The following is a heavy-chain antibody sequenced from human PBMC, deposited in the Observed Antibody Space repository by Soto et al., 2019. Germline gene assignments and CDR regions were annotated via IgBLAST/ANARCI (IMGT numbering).Heavy chain of an antibody. CDR3: ARGHTYAYWFAP. J-gene: IGHJ5*02. V-gene: IGHV1-69*15. Sequence: QVQLVQSGAEVKKPGSSVKVSCKASGGTFSSYSINWVRQAPGQGLEWMGRIIPLFGAANYAQKFRDRVTFTADESTTTAYMEMTRLKSDDTAVYYCARGHTYAYWFAPWGQGTLVTVSS. D-gene: IGHD3-16*01. CDR1: GGTFSSYS. CDR2: IIPLFGAA.